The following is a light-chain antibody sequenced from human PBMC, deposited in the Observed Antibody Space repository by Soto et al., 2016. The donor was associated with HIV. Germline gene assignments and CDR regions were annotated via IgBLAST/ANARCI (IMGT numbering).Light chain of an antibody. Sequence: SYELTQPPSVSVSPGQTASITCSGDKLGDKYASWYQQKSGQSPVLVIYEDTKRPSGIPERFSGSNSGNSATLTISGTQATDEADYYCQAWDSSIVVFGRGTKLAV. V-gene: IGLV3-1*01. J-gene: IGLJ2*01. CDR2: EDT. CDR3: QAWDSSIVV. CDR1: KLGDKY.